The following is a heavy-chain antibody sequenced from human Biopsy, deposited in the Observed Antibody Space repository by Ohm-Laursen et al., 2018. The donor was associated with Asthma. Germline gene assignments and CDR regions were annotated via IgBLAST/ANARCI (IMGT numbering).Heavy chain of an antibody. CDR2: INSYIGTT. CDR3: ARKAGSCISRTCYSFDF. CDR1: GGTFNTYV. Sequence: PSVKVSCKSLGGTFNTYVIGWVREAPRQGLGWLGGINSYIGTTNYPKKFQDRVKIPADDSTSTVYMELSSLRSEDTAVYYCARKAGSCISRTCYSFDFWGQGTLVTVSS. J-gene: IGHJ4*02. D-gene: IGHD2-2*01. V-gene: IGHV1-69*13.